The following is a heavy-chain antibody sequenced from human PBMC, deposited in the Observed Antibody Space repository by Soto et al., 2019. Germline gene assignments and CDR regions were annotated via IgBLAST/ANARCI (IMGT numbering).Heavy chain of an antibody. CDR1: GGSISNFH. CDR2: IYYSGS. V-gene: IGHV4-59*01. CDR3: ALGGYNYGRPFDF. J-gene: IGHJ4*02. D-gene: IGHD5-18*01. Sequence: SETLSLTCNVSGGSISNFHLSWIRQPQLKALEWIGCIYYSGSYYNPSLTTRVSMSLDKSKSQFSLHRKSLTAADTALYFCALGGYNYGRPFDFWGKGTRVTVCS.